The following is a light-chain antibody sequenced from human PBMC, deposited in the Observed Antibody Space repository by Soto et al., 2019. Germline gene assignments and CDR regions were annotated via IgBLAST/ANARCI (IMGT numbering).Light chain of an antibody. V-gene: IGLV2-14*01. J-gene: IGLJ2*01. Sequence: QSVLTQPASVSGSPGQSITISCTGTSSDVGGYKYVSWYQQHPGKAPKLIIYEVSNRPSGVSNRFSGSKSGNTASPTISGLQAEDEADYYCSSYTGSATLAFGGGTKVTVL. CDR1: SSDVGGYKY. CDR3: SSYTGSATLA. CDR2: EVS.